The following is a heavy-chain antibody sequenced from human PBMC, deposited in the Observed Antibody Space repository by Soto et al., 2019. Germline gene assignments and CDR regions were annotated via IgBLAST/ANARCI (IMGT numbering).Heavy chain of an antibody. V-gene: IGHV4-34*01. CDR1: GGSFGGYY. J-gene: IGHJ4*02. CDR2: MNHSGST. CDR3: ARRYDYDSSGYYGY. Sequence: SETLSLTCAVYGGSFGGYYWSWIRQRPGKGLEWIGEMNHSGSTNYNPSLKSRVTISVDTSKNQFSLKLSSVTAADTAVYYCARRYDYDSSGYYGYWGQGTLVTVSS. D-gene: IGHD3-22*01.